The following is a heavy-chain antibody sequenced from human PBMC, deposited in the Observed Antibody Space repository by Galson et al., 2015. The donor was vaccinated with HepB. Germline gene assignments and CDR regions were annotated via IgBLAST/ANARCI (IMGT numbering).Heavy chain of an antibody. Sequence: SVKVSCKVSGYTLTELSMHWVRRAPGKGLEWMGGFDPEDGETIYAQKFQGRVTMTEDTSTDTAYMELSSLRSEDTAVYYCATAGGIAAAGSIYHRYYYYYMDVWGKGTTVTVSS. D-gene: IGHD6-13*01. J-gene: IGHJ6*03. CDR2: FDPEDGET. CDR3: ATAGGIAAAGSIYHRYYYYYMDV. V-gene: IGHV1-24*01. CDR1: GYTLTELS.